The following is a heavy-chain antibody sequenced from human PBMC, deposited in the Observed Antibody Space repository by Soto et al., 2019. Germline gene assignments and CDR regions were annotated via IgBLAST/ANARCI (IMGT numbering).Heavy chain of an antibody. Sequence: VRLSCAASGFTFSSYGMHWVRQAPGKGLEWVAVIWYDGSNKYYADSVKGRFTISRDNSKNTLYLQMNSLRAEDTAVYYCARSPFDYSNFFDYWGQGTLVTVSS. V-gene: IGHV3-33*01. D-gene: IGHD4-4*01. J-gene: IGHJ4*02. CDR1: GFTFSSYG. CDR3: ARSPFDYSNFFDY. CDR2: IWYDGSNK.